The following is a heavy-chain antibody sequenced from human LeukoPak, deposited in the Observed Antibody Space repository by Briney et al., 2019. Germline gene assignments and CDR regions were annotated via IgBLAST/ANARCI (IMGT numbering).Heavy chain of an antibody. J-gene: IGHJ4*02. CDR3: ARDLRGYYGSGSYIGY. CDR2: INPSGGST. V-gene: IGHV1-46*01. D-gene: IGHD3-10*01. Sequence: ASVKVSCKASGYTFTSYYMHWVRQAPGQGLEWMGIINPSGGSTSYAQKFQGRVTMTRATSTSTVYMELSSLRSEDTAVYYCARDLRGYYGSGSYIGYWGQGTLVTVSS. CDR1: GYTFTSYY.